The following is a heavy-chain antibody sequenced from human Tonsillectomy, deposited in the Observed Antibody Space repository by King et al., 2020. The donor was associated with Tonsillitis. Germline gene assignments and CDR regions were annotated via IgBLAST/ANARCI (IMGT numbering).Heavy chain of an antibody. Sequence: QLVESGGGLVQPGGSLRLSCAASGVRFSNYWMHWVRQPPGTGLVVGSRSNSEETSTIYADSVKGRFTISRDNAKNTLYLQMNGLRAEDTAVYYCARETNGDYYFDYWGQGTLVTVSS. V-gene: IGHV3-74*01. CDR3: ARETNGDYYFDY. D-gene: IGHD7-27*01. CDR2: SNSEETST. J-gene: IGHJ4*02. CDR1: GVRFSNYW.